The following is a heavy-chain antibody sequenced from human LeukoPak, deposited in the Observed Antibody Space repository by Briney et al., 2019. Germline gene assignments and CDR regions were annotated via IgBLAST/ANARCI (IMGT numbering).Heavy chain of an antibody. CDR2: VNPDGSET. CDR3: ARNNGMDV. V-gene: IGHV3-7*03. CDR1: GFALSSHW. Sequence: PGGSLRLSCAASGFALSSHWMTWVRQVPGRGPEWVANVNPDGSETYYLDSVKGRFTISKDNAKNSLYLQMNSLRAEDTALYHCARNNGMDVWGQGTTVIVSS. J-gene: IGHJ6*02.